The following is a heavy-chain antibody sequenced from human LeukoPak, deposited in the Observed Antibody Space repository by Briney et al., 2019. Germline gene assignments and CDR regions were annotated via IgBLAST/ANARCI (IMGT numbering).Heavy chain of an antibody. Sequence: GGSLRLSCAASGFTFSSYGMHWVRQAPGKGLEWVAFIRYDGSNKYYADSVRGRFTVSRNDAKNSLYLQMNSLRAEDTAVYYCARSDNEDSYGYDYWGQGTLVTVSS. CDR3: ARSDNEDSYGYDY. V-gene: IGHV3-30*02. J-gene: IGHJ4*02. D-gene: IGHD5-18*01. CDR2: IRYDGSNK. CDR1: GFTFSSYG.